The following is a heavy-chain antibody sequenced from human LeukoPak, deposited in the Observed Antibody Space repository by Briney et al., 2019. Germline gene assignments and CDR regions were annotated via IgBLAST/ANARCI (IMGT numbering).Heavy chain of an antibody. J-gene: IGHJ4*02. D-gene: IGHD5-12*01. CDR3: AKDAPYNGRVFDS. CDR1: GFTFEDFG. CDR2: ISGDGSMT. V-gene: IGHV3-43*02. Sequence: GGSLRLSCGGFGFTFEDFGMHWDRQRPGKGLEWVSLISGDGSMTHYADSVKGRFTISRDNTKNSLYLQMNSLRTEDTAFYYCAKDAPYNGRVFDSWGQGTLVTVSS.